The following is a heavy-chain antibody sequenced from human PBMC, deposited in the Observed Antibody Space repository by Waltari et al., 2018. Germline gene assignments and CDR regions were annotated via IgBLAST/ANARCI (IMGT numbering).Heavy chain of an antibody. CDR1: GFTFSSYS. CDR3: ARIPFDYYDSSGYAADAFDI. J-gene: IGHJ3*02. Sequence: EVQLVESGGGLVQPGGSLRLSCAASGFTFSSYSMNWVRQAPGKGLEWVSYISSRSSTIYYTDSVKGRFTISRDNAKNSLYLQMNSLRAEDTAVYYCARIPFDYYDSSGYAADAFDIWGQGTMVTVSS. D-gene: IGHD3-22*01. V-gene: IGHV3-48*04. CDR2: ISSRSSTI.